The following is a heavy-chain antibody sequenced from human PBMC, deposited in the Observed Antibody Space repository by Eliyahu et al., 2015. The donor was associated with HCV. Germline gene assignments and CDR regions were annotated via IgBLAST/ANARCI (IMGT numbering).Heavy chain of an antibody. CDR3: ARGPYYYSYYFDY. J-gene: IGHJ4*02. CDR2: ISYDGSHQ. V-gene: IGHV3-30*04. CDR1: GFTFTDYS. Sequence: VQLVESGGGVVQPGRSLRLSCAASGFTFTDYSMHWVRQAPGKGLEWVALISYDGSHQYYADSVKGRFTISRDNSKNTLYLQLNSLRAEDTAVYYCARGPYYYSYYFDYWGQGTLVTVSS. D-gene: IGHD3-10*01.